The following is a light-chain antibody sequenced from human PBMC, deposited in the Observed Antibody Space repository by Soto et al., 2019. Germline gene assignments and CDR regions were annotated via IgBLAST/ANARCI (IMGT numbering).Light chain of an antibody. CDR3: QQCYNWPLT. CDR2: GAS. Sequence: EILMTQSPATLSVSPGERATLSCRASQSVSSSLAWYQQKPGQAPRLLIYGASTRATGVPARFSGSGSGTEFALPISSLQSEDFAFYYCQQCYNWPLTFGGGTKVEIK. J-gene: IGKJ4*01. V-gene: IGKV3-15*01. CDR1: QSVSSS.